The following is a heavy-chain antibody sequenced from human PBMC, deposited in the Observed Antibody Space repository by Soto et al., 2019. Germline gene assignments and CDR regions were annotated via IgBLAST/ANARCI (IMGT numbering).Heavy chain of an antibody. D-gene: IGHD3-10*01. Sequence: EVQLVESGGGLVKPGGSLRLSCAASGFTFSSYSMNWVRQAPGKGLEWVSSISSSSSYIYYADSVKGRFTISRDNAKNTLYLQRNSLRAEDTAVYYCARDQVYYGSGSRQGDYYYGMDVWGQGTTVTVSS. V-gene: IGHV3-21*01. CDR1: GFTFSSYS. CDR3: ARDQVYYGSGSRQGDYYYGMDV. J-gene: IGHJ6*02. CDR2: ISSSSSYI.